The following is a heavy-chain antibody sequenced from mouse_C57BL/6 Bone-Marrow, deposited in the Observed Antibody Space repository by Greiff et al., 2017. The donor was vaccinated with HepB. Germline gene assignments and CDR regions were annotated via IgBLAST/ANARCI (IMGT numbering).Heavy chain of an antibody. D-gene: IGHD2-3*01. V-gene: IGHV1-53*01. CDR3: ARGWLPYALDY. CDR1: GYTFTSYW. J-gene: IGHJ4*01. CDR2: INPRNGGT. Sequence: QVQLQQSGTELVKPGASVKLSCKASGYTFTSYWIHWVKQRPGQGLEWIGNINPRNGGTDYSVKFKSKATLTVDKSSSTAYMQLSSLSSEESAAYYCARGWLPYALDYWGQGTAVTVSA.